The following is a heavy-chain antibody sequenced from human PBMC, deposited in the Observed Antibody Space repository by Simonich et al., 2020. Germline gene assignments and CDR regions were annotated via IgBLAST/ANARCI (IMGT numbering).Heavy chain of an antibody. D-gene: IGHD6-6*01. J-gene: IGHJ2*01. Sequence: EVQLVESGGGLVQPGGSLRLSCAASGFTFSSYWMSWVRQARGKGVEWVAKIKKIGSEKYYVDSVKGRFNISRDNAKNSLYLQMNSLRAEDTAVYYCAREYSSSSDPYWYFDLWGRGTLVTVSS. V-gene: IGHV3-7*01. CDR3: AREYSSSSDPYWYFDL. CDR1: GFTFSSYW. CDR2: IKKIGSEK.